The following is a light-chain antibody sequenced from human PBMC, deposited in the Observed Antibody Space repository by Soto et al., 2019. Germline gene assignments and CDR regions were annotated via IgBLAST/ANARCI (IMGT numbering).Light chain of an antibody. J-gene: IGKJ5*01. Sequence: DIQMTQSPSSLSASVGDRVTITCQASQDIDKYLNWYQQKPGKAPKLLIDDVTNLETGVPSRFSGSGSGTHFTFTIGSLQPEDIATYYCQQYYDLPITFGQGTRPEIK. CDR3: QQYYDLPIT. CDR2: DVT. V-gene: IGKV1-33*01. CDR1: QDIDKY.